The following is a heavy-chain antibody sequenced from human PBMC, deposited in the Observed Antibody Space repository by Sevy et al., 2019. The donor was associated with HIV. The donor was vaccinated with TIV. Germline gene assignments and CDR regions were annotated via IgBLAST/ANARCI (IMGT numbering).Heavy chain of an antibody. Sequence: GGSLRLSCVASGFTSSSYAMSWVRQAPGKGLEWVSSISESGAMTYYADSVKGRFSISRDNSKSTLYLQMNSLRAKETAIYYCAKASIEVAATTGGVFDYWGQGTLVTVSS. J-gene: IGHJ4*02. CDR2: ISESGAMT. V-gene: IGHV3-23*01. D-gene: IGHD6-19*01. CDR3: AKASIEVAATTGGVFDY. CDR1: GFTSSSYA.